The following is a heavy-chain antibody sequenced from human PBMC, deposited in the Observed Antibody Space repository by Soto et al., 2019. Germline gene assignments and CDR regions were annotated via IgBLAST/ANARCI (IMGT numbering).Heavy chain of an antibody. Sequence: ASVKVSCKASGYTFTGYYIHWVRQAPGQGLEWMGWINPNSGDTNYAQKFQGWVTMTRDTSISTAYMELSRLRSDDTAVYYCAREHRQWLPNYYFYGMDVWGQGTMVTVAS. V-gene: IGHV1-2*04. J-gene: IGHJ6*01. CDR2: INPNSGDT. D-gene: IGHD6-19*01. CDR1: GYTFTGYY. CDR3: AREHRQWLPNYYFYGMDV.